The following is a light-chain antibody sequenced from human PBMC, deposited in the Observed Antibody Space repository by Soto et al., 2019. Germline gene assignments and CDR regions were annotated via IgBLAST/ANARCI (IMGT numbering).Light chain of an antibody. CDR3: GTWDSSLSAYV. Sequence: QSVLTQPPSVSAAPGQKVAISCSGSTSNVGSNYVSWYQRVPGTAPTALIYEKDRRPPGTPDRLSGSKSGTTATLGITGLQTGDEADYYCGTWDSSLSAYVFGTGTKVTVL. CDR1: TSNVGSNY. V-gene: IGLV1-51*01. J-gene: IGLJ1*01. CDR2: EKD.